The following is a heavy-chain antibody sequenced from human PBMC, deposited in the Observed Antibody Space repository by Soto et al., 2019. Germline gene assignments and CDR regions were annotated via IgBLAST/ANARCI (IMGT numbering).Heavy chain of an antibody. CDR1: GFTVSSNY. V-gene: IGHV3-66*01. CDR2: IYSSASA. CDR3: AAVDYASGIRDY. Sequence: EVQLVDSGGGSVQPGVSLRLSCAASGFTVSSNYTSWFRQAPGGGQEWVSSIYSSASADYADSVKGRFTISRDNSKNTMFLQMNSLRAEDTAVYFCAAVDYASGIRDYCGQGTLVTVSS. J-gene: IGHJ4*02. D-gene: IGHD3-10*01.